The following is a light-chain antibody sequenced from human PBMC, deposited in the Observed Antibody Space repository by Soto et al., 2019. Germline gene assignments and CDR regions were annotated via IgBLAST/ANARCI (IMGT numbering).Light chain of an antibody. CDR2: EVS. V-gene: IGLV2-14*01. CDR3: SSFTSSSTYV. J-gene: IGLJ1*01. Sequence: QSVLTQPASVSGSPGQSITVSCTAASSDVGSYNYVSWYQQHPGKAPKLMIYEVSYRPSGISTRFSGSKSGNTASLTISGLQAEDEADYYCSSFTSSSTYVFGSGTKLTVL. CDR1: SSDVGSYNY.